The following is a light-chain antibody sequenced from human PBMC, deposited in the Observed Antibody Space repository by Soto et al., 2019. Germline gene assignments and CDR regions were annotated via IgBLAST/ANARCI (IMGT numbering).Light chain of an antibody. CDR1: QSISPW. V-gene: IGKV1-5*03. Sequence: DIQMTQSPSTLSASVGDRVTITCRASQSISPWLAWYQQKPGKAPKILIYKASSLESGVPSRFSGSDSGTEFTLTISSLQPDYFATYYCQQYKTYSRTFGQGTKLEIK. J-gene: IGKJ2*01. CDR2: KAS. CDR3: QQYKTYSRT.